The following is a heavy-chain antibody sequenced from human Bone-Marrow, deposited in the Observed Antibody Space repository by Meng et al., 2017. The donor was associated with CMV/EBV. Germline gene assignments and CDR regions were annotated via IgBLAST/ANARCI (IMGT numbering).Heavy chain of an antibody. CDR3: ATLSGYSYVDY. D-gene: IGHD5-18*01. CDR1: GGSFSGYY. Sequence: QVQLQQWGAWLLEPSETLSLTCAVYGGSFSGYYWSWICQPPGKGLEWIGSIYYSGSTYYNPSLKSRVTISVDTSKNQFSLKLSSVTAADTAVYYCATLSGYSYVDYWGQGTLVTVSS. CDR2: IYYSGST. J-gene: IGHJ4*02. V-gene: IGHV4-34*01.